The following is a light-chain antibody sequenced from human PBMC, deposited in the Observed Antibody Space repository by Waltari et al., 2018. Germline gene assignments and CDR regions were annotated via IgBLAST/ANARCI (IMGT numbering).Light chain of an antibody. CDR3: CSYAGRNIWV. Sequence: QSALTQPASVSGSPGQSITIPCPGTSSNVGSYNLFPWYQQHPDKAPKLLVYEVIERPSGVSSRFSGSKSGNTASLTISGLQAEDEADYYCCSYAGRNIWVFGGGTKVTVL. CDR2: EVI. V-gene: IGLV2-23*02. CDR1: SSNVGSYNL. J-gene: IGLJ3*02.